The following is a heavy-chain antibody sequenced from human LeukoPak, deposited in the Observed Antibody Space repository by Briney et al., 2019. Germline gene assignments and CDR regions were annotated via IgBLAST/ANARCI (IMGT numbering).Heavy chain of an antibody. D-gene: IGHD4-17*01. V-gene: IGHV4-31*03. Sequence: SETLSLTCTVSGGSISSGGYYWSWIRQHPGKGLEWIGYIYYSGSTYYNPSLKSRVTISVDASKNQFSLKLSSVTAADTAVYYCARDQGTTVTKNWFDPWGQGTLVTVSS. CDR2: IYYSGST. CDR3: ARDQGTTVTKNWFDP. CDR1: GGSISSGGYY. J-gene: IGHJ5*02.